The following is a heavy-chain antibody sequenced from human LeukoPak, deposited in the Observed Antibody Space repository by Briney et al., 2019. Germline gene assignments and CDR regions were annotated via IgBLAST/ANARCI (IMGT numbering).Heavy chain of an antibody. CDR2: ISSSDTTI. Sequence: GGSLRLSCAASGFTFSSYEMTWVRQAPGKGLEWVSNISSSDTTIHYADSVKGRFTISRDNARISLYLQMNSLRAEDTAVYYCARSRRDNYYYYYGMDVWGQGTTVTVSS. CDR1: GFTFSSYE. D-gene: IGHD5-24*01. J-gene: IGHJ6*02. V-gene: IGHV3-48*03. CDR3: ARSRRDNYYYYYGMDV.